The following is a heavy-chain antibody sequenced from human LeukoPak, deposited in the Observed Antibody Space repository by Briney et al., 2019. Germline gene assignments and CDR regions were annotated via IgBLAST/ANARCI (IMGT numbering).Heavy chain of an antibody. Sequence: SETLSLTCTVSGGSLSSYYWSWIRQPPGKGLEWIGYIYYIGSTNYNPSLKSRVTISVDTSKNQFSLKLSSATAADTAVYYWARVATVVIPDLFDYWGQGTLVTVSS. CDR3: ARVATVVIPDLFDY. CDR2: IYYIGST. J-gene: IGHJ4*02. D-gene: IGHD4-23*01. V-gene: IGHV4-59*01. CDR1: GGSLSSYY.